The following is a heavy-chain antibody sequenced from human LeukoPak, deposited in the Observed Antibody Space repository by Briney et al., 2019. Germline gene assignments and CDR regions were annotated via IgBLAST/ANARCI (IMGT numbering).Heavy chain of an antibody. J-gene: IGHJ6*03. CDR2: IYYSGST. CDR1: GGSISSGGYY. CDR3: ARGQSDFWSGYALYYYYYMDV. Sequence: SETLSLTCTVSGGSISSGGYYWSWIRQPPGKGLEWIGYIYYSGSTNYNPSLKSRVTISVDTSKNQFSLKLSSVTAADTAVYYCARGQSDFWSGYALYYYYYMDVWGKGTTVTVSS. V-gene: IGHV4-61*08. D-gene: IGHD3-3*01.